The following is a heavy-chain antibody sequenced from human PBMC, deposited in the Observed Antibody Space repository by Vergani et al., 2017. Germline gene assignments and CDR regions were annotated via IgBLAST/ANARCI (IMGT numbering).Heavy chain of an antibody. J-gene: IGHJ6*03. V-gene: IGHV1-69*09. CDR3: ARDVDDVGESYYYYYMDV. Sequence: QVQLVQSGAEVKKPGASVKGSCKASGYTFTSYYMHWVRQAPGQWLEWMGRIIPILGIANYAPKFQGRVTITADKSTSTAYMELSSLRSEDTAVYYCARDVDDVGESYYYYYMDVWGKGTTVTVSS. D-gene: IGHD1-26*01. CDR1: GYTFTSYY. CDR2: IIPILGIA.